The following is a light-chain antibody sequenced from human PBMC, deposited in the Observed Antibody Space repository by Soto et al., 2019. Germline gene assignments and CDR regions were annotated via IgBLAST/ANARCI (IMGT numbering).Light chain of an antibody. Sequence: QSVLAQPPSVSGAPGQRVTISCTASSSNIGAGYDVHWYQHLPGTAPKLLIYGNSNRPSGVPDRFSGSKSGTSASLAITGLQAEDEADYYCQSYDSSLSGYVFGTGTKVTVL. CDR2: GNS. CDR3: QSYDSSLSGYV. V-gene: IGLV1-40*01. J-gene: IGLJ1*01. CDR1: SSNIGAGYD.